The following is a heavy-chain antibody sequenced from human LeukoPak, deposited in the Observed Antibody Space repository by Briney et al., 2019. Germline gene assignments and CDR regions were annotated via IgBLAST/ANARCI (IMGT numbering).Heavy chain of an antibody. J-gene: IGHJ4*02. V-gene: IGHV3-69-1*01. CDR3: VRDKYGIEY. CDR2: MTSSSTI. D-gene: IGHD2-2*01. CDR1: GFTFSSYS. Sequence: GGSLRLSCAASGFTFSSYSMSWVRQAPGKGLEWVATMTSSSTIYYADSVKGRFTISRDNAKNSVYLQMNSLRAEDTAVYYCVRDKYGIEYWGQGTLVTVSS.